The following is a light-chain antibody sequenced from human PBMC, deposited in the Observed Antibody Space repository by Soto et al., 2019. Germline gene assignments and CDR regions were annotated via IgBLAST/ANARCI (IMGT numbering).Light chain of an antibody. CDR1: QSISSW. CDR2: DAS. J-gene: IGKJ5*01. CDR3: QQTYTSIT. V-gene: IGKV1-5*01. Sequence: IQMTQSASTLSASVGDRVTITCRASQSISSWLAWYQQKPGKAPNLLIFDASSLKSGVPSRFSGSGSGTDFTLTISSLQPEDFATYYCQQTYTSITFGQGTRLEIK.